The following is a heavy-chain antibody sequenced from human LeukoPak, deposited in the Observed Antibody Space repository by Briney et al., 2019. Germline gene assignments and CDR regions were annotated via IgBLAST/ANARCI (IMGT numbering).Heavy chain of an antibody. J-gene: IGHJ4*02. CDR2: IYYSGST. CDR1: GGSLSSGDYY. CDR3: ARGLAYYDSSGYYYFDY. Sequence: SQTLSLTCTVSGGSLSSGDYYWSWIRQPPGKGLEWIGYIYYSGSTYYNPSLKSRVTISVDTSKNQFSLKLSSVTAADTAVYYCARGLAYYDSSGYYYFDYWGQGTLVTVSS. D-gene: IGHD3-22*01. V-gene: IGHV4-30-4*01.